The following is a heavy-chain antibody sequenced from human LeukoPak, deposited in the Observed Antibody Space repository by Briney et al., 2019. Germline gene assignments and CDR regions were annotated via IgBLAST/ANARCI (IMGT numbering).Heavy chain of an antibody. D-gene: IGHD6-6*01. V-gene: IGHV3-21*04. J-gene: IGHJ6*03. CDR3: ARDWGEEARPGYMDA. Sequence: GGSLRLSCAASGFTFSSYSMNWVRQAPGKGLEWVSSISSSSSYIYYADSVKGRFTISRDNAKNSLYLQMNSLRAEDTAVYFCARDWGEEARPGYMDAWGKGTTVTVSS. CDR2: ISSSSSYI. CDR1: GFTFSSYS.